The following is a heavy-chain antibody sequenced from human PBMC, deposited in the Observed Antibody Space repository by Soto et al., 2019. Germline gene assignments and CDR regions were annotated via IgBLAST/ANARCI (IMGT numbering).Heavy chain of an antibody. J-gene: IGHJ4*02. CDR3: ASTYSGYFDN. CDR1: GDSMSSGAYY. CDR2: IYHSGDT. D-gene: IGHD3-22*01. Sequence: LSLTCSVSGDSMSSGAYYWSWIRQHPGKGLEWIAYIYHSGDTHYNPSLRSRITISVDSSKNQFSLKLTSVTDADTAIYYCASTYSGYFDNWGQGTLVTVSS. V-gene: IGHV4-31*03.